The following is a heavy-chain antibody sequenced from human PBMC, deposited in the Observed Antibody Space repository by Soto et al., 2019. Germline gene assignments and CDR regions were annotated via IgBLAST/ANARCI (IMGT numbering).Heavy chain of an antibody. CDR2: ISGSGGST. J-gene: IGHJ5*02. D-gene: IGHD5-18*01. Sequence: GGCVRLSCAASGFTFSRYAMSWVRLAPGKGLEWVSAISGSGGSTYYADSVKGRFTISRDNSKNTLYLQMNSLRAEDTAVYYCAKDQYINTAMANYRIYPWAQGTPVTISS. CDR1: GFTFSRYA. V-gene: IGHV3-23*01. CDR3: AKDQYINTAMANYRIYP.